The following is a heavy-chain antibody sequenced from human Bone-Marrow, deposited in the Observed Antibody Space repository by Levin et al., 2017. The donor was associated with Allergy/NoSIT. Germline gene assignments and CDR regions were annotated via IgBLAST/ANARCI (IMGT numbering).Heavy chain of an antibody. V-gene: IGHV1-8*01. CDR3: ARDTAHIVVVTASRDPYYYYGMDV. J-gene: IGHJ6*02. CDR2: MNPNSGNT. D-gene: IGHD2-21*02. CDR1: GYTFTSYD. Sequence: ASVKVSCKASGYTFTSYDINWVRQATGQGLEWMGWMNPNSGNTGYAQKFQGRVTMTRNTSISTAYMELSSLRSEDTAVYYCARDTAHIVVVTASRDPYYYYGMDVWGQGTTVTVSS.